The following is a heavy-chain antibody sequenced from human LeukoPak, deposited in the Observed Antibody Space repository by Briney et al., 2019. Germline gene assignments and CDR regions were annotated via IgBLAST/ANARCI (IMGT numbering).Heavy chain of an antibody. CDR1: GGSVSSGSYY. CDR3: AGDKGADWGPYYFDY. Sequence: SETLSLTCTVSGGSVSSGSYYWSWIRPPPGKGLEWIGYIYYSGSTNYNPSLKSRVTISVDTSKNQFSLKLSSVTAADTAVYYCAGDKGADWGPYYFDYWGQGTLVTVSS. D-gene: IGHD7-27*01. CDR2: IYYSGST. J-gene: IGHJ4*02. V-gene: IGHV4-61*01.